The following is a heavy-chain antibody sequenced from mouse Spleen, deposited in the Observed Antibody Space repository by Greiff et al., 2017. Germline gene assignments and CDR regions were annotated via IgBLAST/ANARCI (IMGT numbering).Heavy chain of an antibody. CDR3: TNYYGSSYEGYFDV. V-gene: IGHV1-5*01. CDR1: GYTFTSYW. Sequence: EVQLQQSGTVLARPGASVKMSCKTSGYTFTSYWMHWVKQRPGQGLEWIGAIYPGNSDTSYNQKFKGKAKLTAVTSASTAYMELSSLTNEDSAVYYCTNYYGSSYEGYFDVWGTGTTVTVSS. CDR2: IYPGNSDT. J-gene: IGHJ1*03. D-gene: IGHD1-1*01.